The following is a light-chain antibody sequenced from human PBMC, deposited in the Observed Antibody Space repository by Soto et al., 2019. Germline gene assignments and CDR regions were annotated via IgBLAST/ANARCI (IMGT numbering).Light chain of an antibody. Sequence: QSALTQPRSVSGSPGQSVTISCTGTGSGLGHYNSVSWYQYHPGKAPKLIIFDVSERPAGVPDRFSGSKSANTASLTISGLQVEDAADYYCCSYAGSYVYVFGTGTKLTVL. CDR3: CSYAGSYVYV. V-gene: IGLV2-11*01. CDR2: DVS. J-gene: IGLJ1*01. CDR1: GSGLGHYNS.